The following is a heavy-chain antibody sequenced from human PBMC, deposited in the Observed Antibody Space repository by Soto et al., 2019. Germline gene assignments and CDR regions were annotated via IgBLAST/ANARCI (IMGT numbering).Heavy chain of an antibody. CDR3: ARLSPVGYGGNVWFDP. CDR2: IYYSGST. J-gene: IGHJ5*02. V-gene: IGHV4-39*01. CDR1: GGSISSSSYY. Sequence: PSETLSLTCTVSGGSISSSSYYWGWIRQPPGKGLEWIGSIYYSGSTYYNPSLKSRVTISVDTSKNQFSLKLSSVTAADTAVYYCARLSPVGYGGNVWFDPWGQGTLVTVS. D-gene: IGHD4-17*01.